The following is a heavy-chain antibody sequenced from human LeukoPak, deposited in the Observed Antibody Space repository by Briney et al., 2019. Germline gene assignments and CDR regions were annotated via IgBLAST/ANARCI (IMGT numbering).Heavy chain of an antibody. Sequence: GGSLRLSCAASGFTFDDYAMHWVRQAPGKGLEWVSGISWNSGSIGYADSVKGRFTISRDNAKNSLYLQMNSLRAEDTAVYYCARVRDYYDSRGYYFEYFDHWGQGTLVTVSS. J-gene: IGHJ4*02. CDR1: GFTFDDYA. D-gene: IGHD3-22*01. CDR2: ISWNSGSI. CDR3: ARVRDYYDSRGYYFEYFDH. V-gene: IGHV3-9*01.